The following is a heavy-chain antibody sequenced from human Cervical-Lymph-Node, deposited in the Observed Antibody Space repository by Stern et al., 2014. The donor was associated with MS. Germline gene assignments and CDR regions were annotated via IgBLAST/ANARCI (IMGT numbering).Heavy chain of an antibody. V-gene: IGHV1-2*06. CDR2: INPDSGGT. CDR1: GYTFTGYY. Sequence: QVQLMQSGAEVKKPGASVKVSCKASGYTFTGYYMHWVRQAPGQGLEWMGRINPDSGGTYYAQKFQGRVTLARDTSISTAYMELSRLRSDETAVYYCARSTYCSGGSCYYYYGMDVWGQGTTVTVSS. CDR3: ARSTYCSGGSCYYYYGMDV. J-gene: IGHJ6*02. D-gene: IGHD2-15*01.